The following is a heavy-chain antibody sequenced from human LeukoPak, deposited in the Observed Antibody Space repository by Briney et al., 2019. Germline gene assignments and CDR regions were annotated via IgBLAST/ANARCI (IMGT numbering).Heavy chain of an antibody. Sequence: SETLSLTCTVSGGSISSSSYYWGWIRQPPGKGLEWIGSIYYSGCTYYNPSLKSRVTISVDTSKNQFSLKLSSVTAADTAVYYCARNLIPEQLVLNFWGQGTLVTVSS. CDR3: ARNLIPEQLVLNF. CDR1: GGSISSSSYY. J-gene: IGHJ4*02. D-gene: IGHD6-13*01. V-gene: IGHV4-39*07. CDR2: IYYSGCT.